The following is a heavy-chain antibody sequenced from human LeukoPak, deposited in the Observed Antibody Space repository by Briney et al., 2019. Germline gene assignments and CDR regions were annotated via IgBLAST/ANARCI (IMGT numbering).Heavy chain of an antibody. Sequence: KASETLSLTCAVYGGSFSGYYWSWIRQPPGKGLEWIGEINHSGSTNYNPSLKSRVTISVDTSKNQFSLKLSSVTAADTAVYYCARHSGYSYGLDYWGQGAPVTVSS. V-gene: IGHV4-34*01. CDR3: ARHSGYSYGLDY. CDR1: GGSFSGYY. CDR2: INHSGST. J-gene: IGHJ4*02. D-gene: IGHD5-18*01.